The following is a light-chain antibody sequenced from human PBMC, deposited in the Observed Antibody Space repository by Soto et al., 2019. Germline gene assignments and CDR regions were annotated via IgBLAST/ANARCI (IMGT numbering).Light chain of an antibody. V-gene: IGKV3-20*01. J-gene: IGKJ3*01. Sequence: DIVLTQSPATLSLSPGDRATLSCRTSRVVSNYYVAWHQQRPGQAPRLLIYAASSRATAIPDRFSGSGSGTGFTLTISRLEPEDFAVYYCQHYADSPPFFTFGPGTKV. CDR1: RVVSNYY. CDR3: QHYADSPPFFT. CDR2: AAS.